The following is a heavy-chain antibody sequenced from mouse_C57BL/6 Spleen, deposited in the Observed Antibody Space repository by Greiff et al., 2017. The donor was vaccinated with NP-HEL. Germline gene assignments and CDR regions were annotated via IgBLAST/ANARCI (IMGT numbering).Heavy chain of an antibody. D-gene: IGHD1-1*01. Sequence: LVESGAELVRPGASVTLSCKASGYTFTDYEMHWVKQTPVHGLEWIGAIDPETGGTAYNQKFKGKAILTADKSSSTAYMELRSLTSEDSAVYYCTRDTVVATPYFDYWGQGTTLTVSS. CDR2: IDPETGGT. J-gene: IGHJ2*01. CDR1: GYTFTDYE. CDR3: TRDTVVATPYFDY. V-gene: IGHV1-15*01.